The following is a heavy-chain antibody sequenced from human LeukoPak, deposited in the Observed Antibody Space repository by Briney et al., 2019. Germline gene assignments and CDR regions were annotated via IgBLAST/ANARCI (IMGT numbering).Heavy chain of an antibody. J-gene: IGHJ3*02. Sequence: GGSLRLSCAASGFTFSSYAMHWVRQAPGKGLEWVAVISYDGSNKYYADSVKGRFTISRDNSKNTLYLQMNSLRAEDTAVYYCAKESMIVVVRGAFDIWGQGTMVTVSS. D-gene: IGHD3-22*01. CDR1: GFTFSSYA. V-gene: IGHV3-30-3*01. CDR2: ISYDGSNK. CDR3: AKESMIVVVRGAFDI.